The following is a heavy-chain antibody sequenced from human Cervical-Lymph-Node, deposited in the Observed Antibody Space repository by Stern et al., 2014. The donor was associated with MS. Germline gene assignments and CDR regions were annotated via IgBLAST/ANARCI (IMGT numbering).Heavy chain of an antibody. CDR2: INPTTGRT. D-gene: IGHD2-8*01. V-gene: IGHV1-46*03. CDR3: ARAQDYSNVVANY. Sequence: QLVDSGAEVKKPGASMRISCKASGYTFTNYYVHWVLQSPGQRLEWMGIINPTTGRTSYAQRFQGRVTMTRDTSTNTAYMELSSLGPEDTAVYFCARAQDYSNVVANYWGQGTLVTVSS. J-gene: IGHJ4*02. CDR1: GYTFTNYY.